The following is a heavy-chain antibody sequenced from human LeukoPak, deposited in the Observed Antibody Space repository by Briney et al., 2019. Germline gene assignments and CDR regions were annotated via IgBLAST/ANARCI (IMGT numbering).Heavy chain of an antibody. Sequence: SVKVSCKASGGTFSSYAISWVRRAPGQGLEWMGGIIPIFGTANYAQKFQGRVTITADESTSTADMELSSLRSEDTAVYYCARDGLQAAFDIWGQGTMVTVSS. D-gene: IGHD1-1*01. V-gene: IGHV1-69*13. CDR2: IIPIFGTA. CDR1: GGTFSSYA. CDR3: ARDGLQAAFDI. J-gene: IGHJ3*02.